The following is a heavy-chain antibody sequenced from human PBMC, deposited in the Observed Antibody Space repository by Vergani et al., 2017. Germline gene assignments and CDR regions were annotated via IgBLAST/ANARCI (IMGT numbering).Heavy chain of an antibody. D-gene: IGHD3-16*01. CDR2: INIGGRT. CDR3: AKDPQQGEVTLSYVDY. Sequence: LVESGGGLVQPGGSLRLSCAASSFSVSSHYMTWVRQAPGKGLEWVSTINIGGRTSYADSVKGRLPLTRDDSKTTLYLQMNSLRAEDTAVYYCAKDPQQGEVTLSYVDYWGQGTLVTVSS. V-gene: IGHV3-53*01. CDR1: SFSVSSHY. J-gene: IGHJ4*02.